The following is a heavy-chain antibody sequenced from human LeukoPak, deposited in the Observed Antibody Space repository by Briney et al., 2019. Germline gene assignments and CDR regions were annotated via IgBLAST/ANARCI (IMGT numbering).Heavy chain of an antibody. D-gene: IGHD2-2*01. CDR3: ARLSTAKTRGYCSSTSCYRFDY. V-gene: IGHV1-2*02. CDR1: GYTFTGYY. CDR2: INPNSGGT. J-gene: IGHJ4*02. Sequence: ASVKVSCKASGYTFTGYYMHWVRQAPGQGLEWMGWINPNSGGTNYAQKFQGRVTMTRDTSISTAYMELSRLRSDDTAVYYCARLSTAKTRGYCSSTSCYRFDYWGQGTLVTVSS.